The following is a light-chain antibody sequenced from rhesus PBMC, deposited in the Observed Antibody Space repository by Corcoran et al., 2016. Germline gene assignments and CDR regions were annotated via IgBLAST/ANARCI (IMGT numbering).Light chain of an antibody. CDR1: QDISSW. CDR2: YAS. J-gene: IGKJ4*01. V-gene: IGKV1-19*01. Sequence: DIQMTQSPSSLSASVGDKVTITCHASQDISSWLAWYQPKPGKAPKPLIYYASTLQSGVPSRFSGSGSGTDYTLTISSLQPEDFATYYCQQYDDLPLTFGGGAKVEIK. CDR3: QQYDDLPLT.